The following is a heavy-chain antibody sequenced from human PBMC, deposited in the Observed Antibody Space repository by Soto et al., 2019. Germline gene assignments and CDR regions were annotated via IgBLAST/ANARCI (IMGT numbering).Heavy chain of an antibody. V-gene: IGHV4-59*01. D-gene: IGHD4-17*01. J-gene: IGHJ5*02. Sequence: SETLSLTCTVSGGSISSYYWSWIRQPPGKGLEWIGYIYYSGSTNYNPSLKSRVTISVDTSKNQFSLKLSSVTAADTAVYYCARTVTVIYDNWLDPWGQGTLVTV. CDR3: ARTVTVIYDNWLDP. CDR2: IYYSGST. CDR1: GGSISSYY.